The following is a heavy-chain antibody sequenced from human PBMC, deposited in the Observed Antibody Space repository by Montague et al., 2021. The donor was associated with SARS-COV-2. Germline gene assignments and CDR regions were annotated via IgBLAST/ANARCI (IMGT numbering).Heavy chain of an antibody. CDR1: DGSISSGSYY. Sequence: TLSLTCTVSDGSISSGSYYWSWIRQPAGKGLEWIGRIYTSGSTNYTPSLKSRVTISVDTSKNQFSLKLSSVTAAATAVYYCAGGPAATYYYGMDVWGQGTTVTVSS. CDR3: AGGPAATYYYGMDV. D-gene: IGHD2-15*01. J-gene: IGHJ6*02. V-gene: IGHV4-61*02. CDR2: IYTSGST.